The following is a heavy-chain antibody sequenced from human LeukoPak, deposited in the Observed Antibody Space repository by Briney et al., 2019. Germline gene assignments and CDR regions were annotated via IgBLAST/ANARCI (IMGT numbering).Heavy chain of an antibody. CDR1: GYTFTSYG. D-gene: IGHD6-19*01. J-gene: IGHJ5*02. CDR3: ARDIAVADHNWFDP. CDR2: ISAYNGNT. V-gene: IGHV1-18*01. Sequence: ASVNVSCKASGYTFTSYGISWVRQAPGQGLEWMGWISAYNGNTNYAQKLQGRVTMTTDTSTSTAYMELRSLRSDDTAVYYCARDIAVADHNWFDPWGQGTLVTVSS.